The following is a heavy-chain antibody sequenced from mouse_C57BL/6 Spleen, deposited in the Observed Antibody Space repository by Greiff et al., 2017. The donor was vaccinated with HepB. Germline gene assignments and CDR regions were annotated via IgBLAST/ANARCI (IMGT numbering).Heavy chain of an antibody. V-gene: IGHV1-50*01. J-gene: IGHJ1*03. CDR3: ARGRAYYYGSSYGYFDV. CDR1: GYTFTSYW. CDR2: IDPSDSYT. Sequence: QVQLKQPGAELVKPGASVKLSCKASGYTFTSYWMQWVKQRPGQGLEWIGEIDPSDSYTNYNQKFKGKATLTVDTSSSTAYMQLSSLTSEDAAVYYCARGRAYYYGSSYGYFDVWGTGTTVTVSS. D-gene: IGHD1-1*01.